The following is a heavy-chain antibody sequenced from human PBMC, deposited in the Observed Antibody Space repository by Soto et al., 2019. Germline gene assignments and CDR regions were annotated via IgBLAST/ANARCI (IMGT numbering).Heavy chain of an antibody. CDR1: GFTFSSYA. Sequence: EVQLLESGGGLVQPGGSLRLSCAASGFTFSSYAMSWVRQAPGKGLEWVSAISGSGGSTYYAYSVKGRFTITRDNSNNTLYLQMNSLRAEYTAVYYCAKGHYGANPSNWFDPWGQGTLVTVSS. CDR3: AKGHYGANPSNWFDP. CDR2: ISGSGGST. D-gene: IGHD4-17*01. J-gene: IGHJ5*02. V-gene: IGHV3-23*01.